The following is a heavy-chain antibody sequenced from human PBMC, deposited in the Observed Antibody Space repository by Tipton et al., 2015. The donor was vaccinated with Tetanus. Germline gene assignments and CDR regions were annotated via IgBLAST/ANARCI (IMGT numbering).Heavy chain of an antibody. CDR1: GYTFTGYY. Sequence: QLVQSGAEVKKPGASVKVSCKASGYTFTGYYMHWVRQAPGQGLEWMGWINPNSGGTNYAQKFQGRVTMTRDTSISTAYMELSSLRSEDTAVYYCARWVGATVTSSLDYWGQGTLVTVSS. V-gene: IGHV1-2*02. D-gene: IGHD1-26*01. J-gene: IGHJ4*02. CDR3: ARWVGATVTSSLDY. CDR2: INPNSGGT.